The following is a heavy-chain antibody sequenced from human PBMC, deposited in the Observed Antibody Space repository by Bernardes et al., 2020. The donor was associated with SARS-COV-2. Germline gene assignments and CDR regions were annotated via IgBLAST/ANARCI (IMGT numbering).Heavy chain of an antibody. CDR3: AGAPTEYCSGDGCCSHVDYFYYGMDV. V-gene: IGHV3-66*02. J-gene: IGHJ6*02. Sequence: GGSLKFSCAASGFCVSRNDMSWVHQAPGKGLEWVSVIYSAGGTYYADSVRGRFTLSRDNSKNTLKLQMDSLRTEDTAVYYCAGAPTEYCSGDGCCSHVDYFYYGMDVWGQGTTFTVSS. CDR2: IYSAGGT. D-gene: IGHD2-15*01. CDR1: GFCVSRND.